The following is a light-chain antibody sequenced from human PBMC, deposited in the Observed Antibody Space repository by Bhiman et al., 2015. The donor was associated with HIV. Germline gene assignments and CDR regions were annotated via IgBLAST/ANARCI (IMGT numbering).Light chain of an antibody. CDR2: DVS. J-gene: IGLJ1*01. CDR3: SSYTSSSLCV. Sequence: SVSGSPGQSITISCTGTSSDVGGYNYVSWYQQHAGKAPKVMIYDVSKRPSGVSNRFSGSKSGNTASLTISGLQAEDEADYYCSSYTSSSLCVFGTGTKVTVL. CDR1: SSDVGGYNY. V-gene: IGLV2-14*04.